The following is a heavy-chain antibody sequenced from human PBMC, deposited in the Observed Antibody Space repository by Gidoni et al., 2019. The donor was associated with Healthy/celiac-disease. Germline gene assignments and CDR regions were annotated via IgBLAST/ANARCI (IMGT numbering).Heavy chain of an antibody. Sequence: EVQLLVSGGGLVQPGGSLRLSCAASGFTFSSYAMSCVRQAPGKGLEWVSAISGSGGSTYYADSVKGRFTISRDNSKNKLYLQMNSLRAEDTAVYYCAKDGTASPALYYYYMDVWGKGTTVTVSS. V-gene: IGHV3-23*01. J-gene: IGHJ6*03. CDR1: GFTFSSYA. CDR3: AKDGTASPALYYYYMDV. D-gene: IGHD1-26*01. CDR2: ISGSGGST.